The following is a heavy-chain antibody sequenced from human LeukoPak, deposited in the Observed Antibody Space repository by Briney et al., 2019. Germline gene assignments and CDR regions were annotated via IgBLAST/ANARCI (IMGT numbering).Heavy chain of an antibody. CDR2: INPNSGGT. CDR1: GYTFTGYY. V-gene: IGHV1-2*02. CDR3: ARACPRIAAAGTRTYNWFDP. Sequence: ASVKVSCKASGYTFTGYYMHWVRQAPGQGLEWMGWINPNSGGTNYAQKFQGRVTMTRDTSISTAYMELSRLRSDDTAVYYCARACPRIAAAGTRTYNWFDPWGQGTLVTVSS. D-gene: IGHD6-13*01. J-gene: IGHJ5*02.